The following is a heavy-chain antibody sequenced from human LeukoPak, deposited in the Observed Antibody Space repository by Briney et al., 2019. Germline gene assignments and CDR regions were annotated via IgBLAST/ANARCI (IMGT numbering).Heavy chain of an antibody. D-gene: IGHD3-10*01. Sequence: SGTLSPTCTVSSGSISSSSYYWGWIRQPPGKGLEWIGSIYYSGSTYYNPSLKSRVTISVDTSKNQFSLKLSSVTAADTAVYYCARDLAYYYGSGPYNWFDPWGQGTLVTVSS. CDR2: IYYSGST. J-gene: IGHJ5*02. CDR3: ARDLAYYYGSGPYNWFDP. CDR1: SGSISSSSYY. V-gene: IGHV4-39*07.